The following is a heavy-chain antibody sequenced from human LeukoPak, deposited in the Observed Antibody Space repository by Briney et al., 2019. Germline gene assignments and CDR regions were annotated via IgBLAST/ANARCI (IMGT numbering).Heavy chain of an antibody. J-gene: IGHJ6*02. CDR3: ARFVSGWSYYYGMDA. CDR2: MNPNSGNT. CDR1: GYTITSYD. V-gene: IGHV1-8*01. D-gene: IGHD6-19*01. Sequence: GASVKVSCKASGYTITSYDINWVRQATGQGLEWMGWMNPNSGNTGYAQKFQGRVTMTRNTSISTAYMELSSLRSEDTAVYYCARFVSGWSYYYGMDAWGQGSTVTVSS.